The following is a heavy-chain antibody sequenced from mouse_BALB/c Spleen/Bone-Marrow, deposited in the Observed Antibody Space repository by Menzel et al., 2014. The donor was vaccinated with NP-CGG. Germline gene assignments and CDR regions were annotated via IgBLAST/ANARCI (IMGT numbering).Heavy chain of an antibody. D-gene: IGHD2-3*01. CDR3: ARRDDGYYNFDY. CDR1: GFTFSSFG. CDR2: ISSGSSTI. V-gene: IGHV5-17*02. J-gene: IGHJ2*01. Sequence: EVKVVESGGGLVQPGGSRKLSCAASGFTFSSFGMHWVRQAPEKGLEWVAYISSGSSTIYYADTVKGRFTISRDNPKNTLFLQMTSLRSEDTAMNYCARRDDGYYNFDYWGQGTTLTVSS.